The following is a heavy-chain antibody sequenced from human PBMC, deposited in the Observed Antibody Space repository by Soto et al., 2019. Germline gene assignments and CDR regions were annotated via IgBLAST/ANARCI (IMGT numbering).Heavy chain of an antibody. V-gene: IGHV4-59*01. CDR3: ARTLWFGEGWWFNP. CDR1: GGSISSYY. J-gene: IGHJ5*02. CDR2: IYYSGST. Sequence: SETLSLTCTVSGGSISSYYWSWIRQPPGKGLEWIGYIYYSGSTNYNPSLKSRVTISVDTSKNQFSLKLSSVTAADTAVYYCARTLWFGEGWWFNPWGQGTLVTSPQ. D-gene: IGHD3-10*01.